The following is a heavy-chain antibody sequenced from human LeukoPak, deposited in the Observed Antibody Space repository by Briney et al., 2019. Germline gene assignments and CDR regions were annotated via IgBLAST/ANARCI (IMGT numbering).Heavy chain of an antibody. D-gene: IGHD1-26*01. Sequence: GGSLRLSCAASGFTFSNYWMSWVRQAPGKGLEWVANIKQDGSEKYYVNSVKGRFTISRDNSKNTLYLQMNSLRAEDTAVYYCAKEIVGVKKDVWGQGTTVTVTS. CDR3: AKEIVGVKKDV. V-gene: IGHV3-7*03. J-gene: IGHJ6*02. CDR2: IKQDGSEK. CDR1: GFTFSNYW.